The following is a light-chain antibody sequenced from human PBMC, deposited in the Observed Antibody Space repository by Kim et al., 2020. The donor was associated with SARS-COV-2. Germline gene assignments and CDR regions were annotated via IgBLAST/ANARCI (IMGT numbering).Light chain of an antibody. V-gene: IGLV3-19*01. CDR2: GKN. CDR1: SLRSYY. CDR3: KSRDSSGNVV. J-gene: IGLJ2*01. Sequence: SSELTQDPAVSVALGQTVRITCRGDSLRSYYATWYQQKPGQAPVLVIYGKNNRPSGIPDRFSGSSSGNTASLTITGAQAEDEADYYCKSRDSSGNVVFGGGTKLTVL.